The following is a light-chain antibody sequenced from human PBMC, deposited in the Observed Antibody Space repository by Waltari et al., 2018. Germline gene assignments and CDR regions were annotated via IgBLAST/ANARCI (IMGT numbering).Light chain of an antibody. CDR2: WAS. CDR3: QQYYSVPPT. J-gene: IGKJ1*01. CDR1: QSVLYRSNNYNY. Sequence: DIVMTQSPDSLAVSLGERATINCKSRQSVLYRSNNYNYLAWYQQKPGQPPKLLIYWASTRESGVPDRFSGSGSGTDFTLTISSLQAEDVAVYYCQQYYSVPPTFGQGTKVEIK. V-gene: IGKV4-1*01.